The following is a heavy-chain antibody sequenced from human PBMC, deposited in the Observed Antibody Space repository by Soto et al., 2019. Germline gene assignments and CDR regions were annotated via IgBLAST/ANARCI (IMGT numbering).Heavy chain of an antibody. J-gene: IGHJ4*02. D-gene: IGHD3-22*01. CDR3: ASLSYYDSSGGFDY. CDR2: IYAGDSDT. V-gene: IGHV5-51*01. CDR1: GYIFTNNW. Sequence: GESLKISCNGAGYIFTNNWIGWVRQMPGKGLEWMGIIYAGDSDTKYSPSFQGQVTISADKSISTAYLQWSSLKASDTAMYYCASLSYYDSSGGFDYWGQGTLVTVSS.